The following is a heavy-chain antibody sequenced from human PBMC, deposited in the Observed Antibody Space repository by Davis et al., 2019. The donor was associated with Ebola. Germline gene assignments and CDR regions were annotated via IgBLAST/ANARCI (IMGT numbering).Heavy chain of an antibody. Sequence: PGGSLRLSCAASGFTFSGSAMHWVRQASGKGLEWVGRIKNKANSYATIYAASVKGRFTISRDDSKNTAYLQMNSLKTEDTAVYYCTRSLPYCSSTSCYTDYYNMDVWGQGTTVTVSS. CDR1: GFTFSGSA. CDR3: TRSLPYCSSTSCYTDYYNMDV. D-gene: IGHD2-2*02. V-gene: IGHV3-73*01. CDR2: IKNKANSYAT. J-gene: IGHJ6*02.